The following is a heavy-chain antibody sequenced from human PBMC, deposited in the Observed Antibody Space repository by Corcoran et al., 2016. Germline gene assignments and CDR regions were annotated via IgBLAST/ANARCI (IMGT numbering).Heavy chain of an antibody. Sequence: EVQLVESGGGPVKPGGSLRLSCAASGFTFSSYSMNWVRQAPGKGLEWVSSISSSSSYIYYADSVKGRFTISRDNAKNSLYLQMNSLRAEDTAVDYCASEAGGYYFDDWGQGTLVTVSS. CDR3: ASEAGGYYFDD. D-gene: IGHD2-15*01. CDR2: ISSSSSYI. J-gene: IGHJ4*02. CDR1: GFTFSSYS. V-gene: IGHV3-21*01.